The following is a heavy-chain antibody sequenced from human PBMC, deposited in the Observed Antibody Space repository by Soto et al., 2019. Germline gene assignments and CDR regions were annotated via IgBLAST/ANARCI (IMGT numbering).Heavy chain of an antibody. V-gene: IGHV3-53*02. J-gene: IGHJ6*02. CDR3: ARDLSSPYYGSGAMDV. Sequence: EVQLVETGGGLIQPGGSLRLSCAASGFTVSSNYMSWVRQAPGKGLEWVSVIYSGGSTYDADSVKGRFTISRDNSKNTLYLQMNSLRAEDTAVYYCARDLSSPYYGSGAMDVWGQGTTVTVSS. CDR1: GFTVSSNY. CDR2: IYSGGST. D-gene: IGHD3-10*01.